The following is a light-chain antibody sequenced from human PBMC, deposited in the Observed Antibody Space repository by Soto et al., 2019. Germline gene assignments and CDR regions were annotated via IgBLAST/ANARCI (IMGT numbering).Light chain of an antibody. CDR2: DYS. Sequence: QSALTQPASVSGSPGQSITISCTGTSSDVGGYNYGSSYQQHQGKAPKLMIYDYSKRPSGVSNRFSGSKSGNTASLTISVLQAEDEADYYCTSHTSSSTLVFGGGTKLTVL. J-gene: IGLJ3*02. CDR3: TSHTSSSTLV. CDR1: SSDVGGYNY. V-gene: IGLV2-14*01.